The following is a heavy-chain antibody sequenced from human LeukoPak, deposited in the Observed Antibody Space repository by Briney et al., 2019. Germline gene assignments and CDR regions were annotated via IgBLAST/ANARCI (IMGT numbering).Heavy chain of an antibody. D-gene: IGHD5-12*01. Sequence: SESLTLTCTASAVSISSYAWSWIRQPAGKGLEWIGRVHGSGNTKYNPLLMSRVTMSVDTSKNQFSLKLSSVTAADTAVYYCARVGSGYDYFDYWGQGALVTVSS. CDR1: AVSISSYA. CDR2: VHGSGNT. V-gene: IGHV4-4*07. CDR3: ARVGSGYDYFDY. J-gene: IGHJ4*02.